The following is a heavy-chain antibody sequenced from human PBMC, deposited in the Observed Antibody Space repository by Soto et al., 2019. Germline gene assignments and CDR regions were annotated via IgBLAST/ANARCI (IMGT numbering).Heavy chain of an antibody. Sequence: PGGSLRLSCAASGFTFSDYYMSWIRQAPGKGLEWVSYISSSSSYTSYADSVKGRFTISRDNAKNSLYLQMNSLRAEDTAVYYCAREFAGAFDIWGQGTMVTVSS. J-gene: IGHJ3*02. CDR1: GFTFSDYY. V-gene: IGHV3-11*06. CDR3: AREFAGAFDI. CDR2: ISSSSSYT.